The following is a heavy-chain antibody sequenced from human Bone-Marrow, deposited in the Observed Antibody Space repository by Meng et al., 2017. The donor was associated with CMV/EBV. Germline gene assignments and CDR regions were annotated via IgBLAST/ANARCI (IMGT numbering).Heavy chain of an antibody. J-gene: IGHJ4*02. V-gene: IGHV4-61*01. CDR3: ARGLPVNDFWGEWYY. CDR1: GGSFSSGTYY. Sequence: SETLSLPCSLFGGSFSSGTYYWSWIRQPPGKGLESIGYISHSGSSNYNPSLRSPLTISIDTSKNQFSLKLSSVTAADTAVYYCARGLPVNDFWGEWYYWGQGTLVTVSS. CDR2: ISHSGSS. D-gene: IGHD3-3*01.